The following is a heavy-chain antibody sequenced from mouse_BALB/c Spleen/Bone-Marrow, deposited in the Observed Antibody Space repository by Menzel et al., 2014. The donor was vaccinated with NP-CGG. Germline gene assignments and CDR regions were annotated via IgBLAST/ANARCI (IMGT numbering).Heavy chain of an antibody. J-gene: IGHJ2*01. CDR3: ARALIVFDY. CDR2: IRNKANGYTT. V-gene: IGHV7-3*02. CDR1: GFTFTDYY. Sequence: EVQLVESGGGLVQPGGSLRLSCATSGFTFTDYYMSWVRQPPGKALEWLGFIRNKANGYTTEYSASVKGRFTISRDNSQSILYLQMNTLRAEDRATYYCARALIVFDYWGQGTTLTVSS.